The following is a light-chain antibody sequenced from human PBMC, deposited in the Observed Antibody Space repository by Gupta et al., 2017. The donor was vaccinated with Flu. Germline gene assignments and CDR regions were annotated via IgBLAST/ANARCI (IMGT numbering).Light chain of an antibody. V-gene: IGKV1-12*01. CDR2: AAS. J-gene: IGKJ2*03. CDR1: QDVNSW. CDR3: QQGNSFPYS. Sequence: DIQMTQSPSSVSASVGDRVTITCRASQDVNSWLAWYQQKPGKAPKLLIYAASSLQSGVPSRFSGSGYGTDFSLTISSLQPEDFATYDCQQGNSFPYSFGQGTKLEIK.